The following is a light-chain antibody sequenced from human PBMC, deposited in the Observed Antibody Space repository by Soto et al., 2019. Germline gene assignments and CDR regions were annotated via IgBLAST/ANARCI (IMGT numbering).Light chain of an antibody. CDR2: EVS. CDR3: WSYAGSFTYV. CDR1: SSDVGSYTL. Sequence: QSVLTQPASVSGSPGQSITISCTGSSSDVGSYTLVSWYQQHPGKVPKLMIYEVSKRPSGVSVRFSGSRSGNTASLTISGLQAEDEADYFCWSYAGSFTYVFGTGTKATVL. J-gene: IGLJ1*01. V-gene: IGLV2-23*02.